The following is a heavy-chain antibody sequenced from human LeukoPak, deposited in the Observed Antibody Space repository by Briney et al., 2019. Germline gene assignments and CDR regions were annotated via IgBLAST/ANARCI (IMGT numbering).Heavy chain of an antibody. CDR2: IYTSGST. V-gene: IGHV4-4*07. D-gene: IGHD5-18*01. CDR3: ARYSYGHYYYYMDV. CDR1: GGSISSYY. J-gene: IGHJ6*03. Sequence: SETLSLTCTVSGGSISSYYWSWIRQPAGKGLEWIGRIYTSGSTNYNPSLMSRVTMSVDTSKNQFSLKLSSVTAADTAVYYCARYSYGHYYYYMDVWGKGTTVTVSS.